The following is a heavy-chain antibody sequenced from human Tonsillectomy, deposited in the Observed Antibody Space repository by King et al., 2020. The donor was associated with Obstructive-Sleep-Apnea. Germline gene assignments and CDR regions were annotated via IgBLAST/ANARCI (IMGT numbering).Heavy chain of an antibody. CDR1: GFTFSSYA. J-gene: IGHJ4*02. D-gene: IGHD1-14*01. Sequence: VQLVESGGGVVQPGRSLRLSCAASGFTFSSYAMHWVRQAPGKGLEWVAVISYDGSNKYYADSVKGRFTISRDNSKNTLYLQMNSLRAEDTAVYYCARDHRPGPAATALDYWGQGTLVTVSS. V-gene: IGHV3-30*04. CDR3: ARDHRPGPAATALDY. CDR2: ISYDGSNK.